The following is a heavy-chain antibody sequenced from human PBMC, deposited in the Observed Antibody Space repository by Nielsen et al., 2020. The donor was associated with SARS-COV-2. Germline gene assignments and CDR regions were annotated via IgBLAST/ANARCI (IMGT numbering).Heavy chain of an antibody. CDR3: AKGEQGAPYYDILTGYSNYFDY. CDR2: ISSSSSYI. J-gene: IGHJ4*02. D-gene: IGHD3-9*01. Sequence: VRQAPGKGLEWVSSISSSSSYIYYADSVKGRFTISRDNSKNTLYLQMNSLRAEDTAVYYCAKGEQGAPYYDILTGYSNYFDYWGQGTLVTVSS. V-gene: IGHV3-21*04.